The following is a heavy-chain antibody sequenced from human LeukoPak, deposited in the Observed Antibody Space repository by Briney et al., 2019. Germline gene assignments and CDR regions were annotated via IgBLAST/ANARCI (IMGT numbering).Heavy chain of an antibody. CDR3: ARVGGRYFDY. D-gene: IGHD3-16*01. Sequence: GGSLRLSCTASGFSFSSFWMSWVRQAPGKGLEWVANIKDDGSVKNHVDSLKGRFSISRDNARNSLYLQISSLRAEDTAVYYCARVGGRYFDYWGQGTLVTVSS. CDR1: GFSFSSFW. V-gene: IGHV3-7*03. J-gene: IGHJ4*02. CDR2: IKDDGSVK.